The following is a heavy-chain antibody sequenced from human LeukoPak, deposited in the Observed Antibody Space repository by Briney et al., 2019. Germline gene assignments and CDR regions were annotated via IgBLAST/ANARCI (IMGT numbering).Heavy chain of an antibody. CDR3: ARAEITFGGVIVSGNAFDI. Sequence: GGSLRLSCAASGFTFSSYSMNWVRQAPGKGLEWVSSISSSSSYIYYADSVKGRFTISRDNAKNSLYLQMNSLRAEDTAVYYCARAEITFGGVIVSGNAFDIWGQRTMVTVSS. D-gene: IGHD3-16*02. J-gene: IGHJ3*02. CDR2: ISSSSSYI. V-gene: IGHV3-21*01. CDR1: GFTFSSYS.